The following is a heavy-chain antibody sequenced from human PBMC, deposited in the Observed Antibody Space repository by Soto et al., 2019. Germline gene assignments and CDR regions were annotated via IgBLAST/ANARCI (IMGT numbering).Heavy chain of an antibody. CDR2: IYYTGST. CDR1: GGTVSSGNYY. J-gene: IGHJ5*02. V-gene: IGHV4-61*01. D-gene: IGHD2-15*01. CDR3: ASALYCSGGSCSFDP. Sequence: SETLSLTCTLSGGTVSSGNYYWSWIRQPPGKGLEWIGFIYYTGSTSYNPSLKSRVTISMDTSKNQFSLKLTSVTAADTAVYYCASALYCSGGSCSFDPWGQGTLVTVSS.